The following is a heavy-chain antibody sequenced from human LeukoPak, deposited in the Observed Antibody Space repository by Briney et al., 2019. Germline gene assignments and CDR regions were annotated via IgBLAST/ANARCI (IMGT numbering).Heavy chain of an antibody. CDR1: GGTFSSYT. CDR3: ARHPVPYSSSWDY. V-gene: IGHV1-69*02. Sequence: SVKVSCKASGGTFSSYTISWVRQAPGQGLEWMGRIIPILGIASYAQKFQGRVTITADKSTSTAYMELSSLRYEDTAVYYCARHPVPYSSSWDYWGQGTLVSVSS. J-gene: IGHJ4*02. CDR2: IIPILGIA. D-gene: IGHD6-13*01.